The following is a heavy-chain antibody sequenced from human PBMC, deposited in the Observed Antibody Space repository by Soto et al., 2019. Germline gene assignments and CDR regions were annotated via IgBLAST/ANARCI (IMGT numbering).Heavy chain of an antibody. CDR3: ARPNWEDWYFDL. CDR2: ISSSSSTI. J-gene: IGHJ2*01. D-gene: IGHD7-27*01. CDR1: GFTFSSYS. Sequence: GGSLRLSCAASGFTFSSYSMNWVRQAPGKGLEWASYISSSSSTIYYADSVKGRFTISRDNAKNSLYLQMNSLRAEDTAVYYCARPNWEDWYFDLWGRGTLVTVSS. V-gene: IGHV3-48*04.